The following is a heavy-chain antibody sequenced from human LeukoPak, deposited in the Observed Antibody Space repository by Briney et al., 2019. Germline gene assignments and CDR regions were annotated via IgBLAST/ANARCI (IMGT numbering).Heavy chain of an antibody. CDR1: GFTFSSYW. D-gene: IGHD3-16*01. Sequence: GGSLRLSCAASGFTFSSYWMTWVRQAPGKGLEWVANIKQDGNEKNYVDSVEGRFTISRDNAKNSLYLQMNSLRAEDTAVYYCARELRTFDYWGQGTLVTVSS. CDR3: ARELRTFDY. CDR2: IKQDGNEK. V-gene: IGHV3-7*01. J-gene: IGHJ4*02.